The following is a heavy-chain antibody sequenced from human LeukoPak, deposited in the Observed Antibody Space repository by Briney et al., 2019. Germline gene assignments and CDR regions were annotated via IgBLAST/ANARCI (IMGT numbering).Heavy chain of an antibody. CDR3: VRGDNYRFDY. CDR2: TYSSGTT. D-gene: IGHD5-24*01. V-gene: IGHV3-53*01. CDR1: GFTVSSNY. J-gene: IGHJ4*02. Sequence: GGSLRLSCAASGFTVSSNYMSWVRQAPGKGLEYISVTYSSGTTYYADSVRDRFTISRDNSRNTLYLQMNSLRPEDTAVYYCVRGDNYRFDYWGQGTLVTVSS.